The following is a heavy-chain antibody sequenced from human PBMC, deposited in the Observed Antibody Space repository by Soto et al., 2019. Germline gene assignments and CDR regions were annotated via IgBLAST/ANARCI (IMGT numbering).Heavy chain of an antibody. CDR3: ARDVREYSYGYIVY. D-gene: IGHD5-18*01. CDR1: GFTFSSYG. CDR2: IWYDGSNK. J-gene: IGHJ4*02. V-gene: IGHV3-33*01. Sequence: GGSLRLSCAASGFTFSSYGMHWVRQAPGKGLEWVAVIWYDGSNKYYADSVKGRFTISRDNSKNTLYLQMNSLRAEDTAVYYCARDVREYSYGYIVYWGQGTLVTVSS.